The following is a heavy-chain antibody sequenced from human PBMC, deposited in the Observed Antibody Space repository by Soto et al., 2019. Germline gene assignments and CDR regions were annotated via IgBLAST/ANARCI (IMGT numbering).Heavy chain of an antibody. CDR1: GFTFSNYG. Sequence: QAQLVESGGGVVQPGRSLRLSCAASGFTFSNYGMHWVRQAPGKGLEWVAVISYDGSTKYYEDSVKGRFTISRDNSKSTLYLQMNRLRAEDTAVYYWANSNQAAVRYGMDVWGQGTTVTVSS. CDR2: ISYDGSTK. CDR3: ANSNQAAVRYGMDV. V-gene: IGHV3-30*18. J-gene: IGHJ6*02. D-gene: IGHD2-15*01.